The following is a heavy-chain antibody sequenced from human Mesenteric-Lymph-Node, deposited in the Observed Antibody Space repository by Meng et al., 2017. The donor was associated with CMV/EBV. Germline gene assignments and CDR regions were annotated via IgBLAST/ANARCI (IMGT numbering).Heavy chain of an antibody. CDR3: ASGITVRYGDYVGVFDY. J-gene: IGHJ4*02. CDR1: GGTFSSYS. Sequence: SVKVSCKASGGTFSSYSITWVRQAPGQGLEWMGGIIPIFGTANYAQKFQGRVTMTTDESTSTAYMELSSLRSEDTAVYYCASGITVRYGDYVGVFDYWGQGTLVTVSS. CDR2: IIPIFGTA. D-gene: IGHD4-17*01. V-gene: IGHV1-69*05.